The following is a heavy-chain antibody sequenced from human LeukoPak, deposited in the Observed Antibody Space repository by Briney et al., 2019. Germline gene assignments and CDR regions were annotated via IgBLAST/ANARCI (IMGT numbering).Heavy chain of an antibody. CDR2: ISGSGGST. Sequence: TGGSLRLSCAASGFTFSSYAMSWVRQAPGKGLEWVSAISGSGGSTYYADSVKGRFTISRDNSKNTRYLQMNSLRAEDTAVYYCAKRRGRYCSSTSCSPIDYWGQGTLVTVSS. D-gene: IGHD2-2*01. CDR1: GFTFSSYA. V-gene: IGHV3-23*01. J-gene: IGHJ4*02. CDR3: AKRRGRYCSSTSCSPIDY.